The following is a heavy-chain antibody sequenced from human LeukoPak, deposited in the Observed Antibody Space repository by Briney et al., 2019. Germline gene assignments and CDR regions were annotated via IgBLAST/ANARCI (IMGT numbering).Heavy chain of an antibody. D-gene: IGHD2-21*02. CDR1: EFNFFSYG. CDR3: ARELPREVTLDY. J-gene: IGHJ4*01. Sequence: PGGSLRLSCVASEFNFFSYGMQWVRQAQGKGLVWVSSIFTDGTTTSYADSVKGRFTISRDNAKNTLYLQMNSLRAEDTAVYYCARELPREVTLDYWGQGTLVTVSP. V-gene: IGHV3-74*01. CDR2: IFTDGTTT.